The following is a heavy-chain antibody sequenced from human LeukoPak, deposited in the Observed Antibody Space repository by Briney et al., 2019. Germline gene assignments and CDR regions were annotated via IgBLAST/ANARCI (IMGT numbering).Heavy chain of an antibody. J-gene: IGHJ6*03. CDR3: ARGWDGDYYYYYMDV. CDR1: GYTFTSYY. D-gene: IGHD4-17*01. Sequence: ASVKVSCKASGYTFTSYYMHWVRQAPGQGLEWMGWINAGNGNTKYSQEFQGRVTITRNTSISTAYMELSSLRSEDTAVYYCARGWDGDYYYYYMDVWGKGTTVTVSS. CDR2: INAGNGNT. V-gene: IGHV1-8*03.